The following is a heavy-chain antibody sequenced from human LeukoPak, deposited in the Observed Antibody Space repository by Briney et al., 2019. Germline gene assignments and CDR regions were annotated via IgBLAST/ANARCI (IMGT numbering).Heavy chain of an antibody. CDR2: ISYDGSNK. J-gene: IGHJ1*01. V-gene: IGHV3-30-3*01. CDR3: AKVEGDGYNPPAEYFQH. Sequence: GGSLRLSCAASGFTFSSYAMHWVRQAPGKGLEWVAVISYDGSNKYYADSVKGRFTISRDNSKNTLYLQMNSLRAEDTAVYYCAKVEGDGYNPPAEYFQHWGQGTLVTVSS. CDR1: GFTFSSYA. D-gene: IGHD5-24*01.